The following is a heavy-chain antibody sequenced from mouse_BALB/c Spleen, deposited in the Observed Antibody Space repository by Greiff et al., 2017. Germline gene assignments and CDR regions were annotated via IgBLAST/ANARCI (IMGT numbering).Heavy chain of an antibody. Sequence: EVMLVESGGGLVKPGGSLKLSCAASGFTFSDYYMYWVRQTPEKRLEWVATISDGGSYTYYPDSVKGRFTISRDNAKNNLYLQMSSLKSEDTAMYYCASGYGNAWFAYWGQGTLVTVSA. D-gene: IGHD2-1*01. J-gene: IGHJ3*01. V-gene: IGHV5-4*02. CDR1: GFTFSDYY. CDR2: ISDGGSYT. CDR3: ASGYGNAWFAY.